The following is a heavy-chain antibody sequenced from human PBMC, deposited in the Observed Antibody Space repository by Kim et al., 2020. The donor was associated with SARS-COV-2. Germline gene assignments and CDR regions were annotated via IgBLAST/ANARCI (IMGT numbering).Heavy chain of an antibody. V-gene: IGHV3-48*02. Sequence: GGSLRLSCTASGFTFRKNSMNWVRQAPGKGLEWLSFISSNSSTVLYADSVRGRITVSRDDAKNSLFLQMNSLTDGDTAVYYCARDHDDTTGYYYNAYDLWGQGTMVTISS. D-gene: IGHD3-22*01. CDR2: ISSNSSTV. CDR3: ARDHDDTTGYYYNAYDL. CDR1: GFTFRKNS. J-gene: IGHJ3*01.